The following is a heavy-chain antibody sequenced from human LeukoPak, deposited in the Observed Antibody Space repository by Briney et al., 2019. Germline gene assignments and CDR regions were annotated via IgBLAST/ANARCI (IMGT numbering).Heavy chain of an antibody. D-gene: IGHD3-10*01. CDR1: GFXFSTYG. CDR2: IWYDGTNE. CDR3: ARDYGSGRSVEISYYHYGMDV. J-gene: IGHJ6*02. Sequence: PGGSLRLSCAASGFXFSTYGIHWVRQAPGKGLEWVAVIWYDGTNEYYADSVKGRFTISRDNSKNTLYLQMNSLRAEDTALYFCARDYGSGRSVEISYYHYGMDVWGQGTSVTVSS. V-gene: IGHV3-33*01.